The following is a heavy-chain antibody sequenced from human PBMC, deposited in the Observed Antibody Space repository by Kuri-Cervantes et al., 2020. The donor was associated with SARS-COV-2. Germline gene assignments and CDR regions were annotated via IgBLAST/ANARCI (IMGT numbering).Heavy chain of an antibody. CDR1: GFTFSSYSMN. CDR3: ASVPDWNYDEGWFDP. CDR2: IYYSGST. D-gene: IGHD1-7*01. V-gene: IGHV4-59*05. J-gene: IGHJ5*02. Sequence: GSLRLSCAASGFTFSSYSMNWVRQAPGKGLEWIGSIYYSGSTYYNPSLKSRVTISVDTSKNQFSLKLSSVTAADTAVYYRASVPDWNYDEGWFDPWGQGTLVTVSS.